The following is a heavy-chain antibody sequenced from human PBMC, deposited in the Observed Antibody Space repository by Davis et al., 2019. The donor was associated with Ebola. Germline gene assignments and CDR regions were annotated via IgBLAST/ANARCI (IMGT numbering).Heavy chain of an antibody. CDR1: GFIFRNYV. J-gene: IGHJ3*02. D-gene: IGHD2/OR15-2a*01. Sequence: GGSLRLSCETSGFIFRNYVMSWVRLAPGKGLEWVSTFGTGGDTYYADSVKGRFAISRDNSRGTLYLQMNSLRVEDSAIYYCVKDSSNIWFDIWGQGTLVTVSS. V-gene: IGHV3-23*01. CDR2: FGTGGDT. CDR3: VKDSSNIWFDI.